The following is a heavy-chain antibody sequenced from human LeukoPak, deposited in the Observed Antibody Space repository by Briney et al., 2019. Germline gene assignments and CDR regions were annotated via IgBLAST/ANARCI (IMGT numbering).Heavy chain of an antibody. CDR2: ISAYNGNT. CDR3: ARDKGYDYVWGSYRHERWFDP. Sequence: ASVKVSCKASGYTFTSYGISWVRQAPGQGLEWMGWISAYNGNTNYAQKLQGRVTMTTDTSTSTAYMELRSLRSDDTAVYYCARDKGYDYVWGSYRHERWFDPWGQGTLVTVSS. J-gene: IGHJ5*02. V-gene: IGHV1-18*04. D-gene: IGHD3-16*02. CDR1: GYTFTSYG.